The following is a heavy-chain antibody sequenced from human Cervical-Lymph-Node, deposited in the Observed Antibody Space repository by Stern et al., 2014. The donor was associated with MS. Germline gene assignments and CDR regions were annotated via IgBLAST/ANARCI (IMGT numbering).Heavy chain of an antibody. Sequence: VQLEESGGGLVKPGGSLRLSCAASGFTFSDYYMSWIRQAPGKGLEWVSYISRSGYTILYADSVKGRFTISRDNAKNSVSLQMNSLRAEDTAVYYCARGFVDTADYDAFDIWGQGTLATVSS. D-gene: IGHD5-18*01. J-gene: IGHJ3*02. CDR2: ISRSGYTI. CDR3: ARGFVDTADYDAFDI. V-gene: IGHV3-11*01. CDR1: GFTFSDYY.